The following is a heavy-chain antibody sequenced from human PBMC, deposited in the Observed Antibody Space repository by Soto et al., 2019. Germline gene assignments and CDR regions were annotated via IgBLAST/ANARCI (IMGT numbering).Heavy chain of an antibody. CDR1: GFTFGDFA. D-gene: IGHD3-10*01. V-gene: IGHV3-23*01. J-gene: IGHJ2*01. CDR2: VSTTGNP. CDR3: AKELRGGRWYFDL. Sequence: EVQLLESGGTLVQPGGSLRLSCEGSGFTFGDFAMSWVRQAPGKGLEYIATVSTTGNPYYTDSVKGRFTVSRDNSKSTAYLQMDSLRDDDTAVYFCAKELRGGRWYFDLWGRGTQVTVSS.